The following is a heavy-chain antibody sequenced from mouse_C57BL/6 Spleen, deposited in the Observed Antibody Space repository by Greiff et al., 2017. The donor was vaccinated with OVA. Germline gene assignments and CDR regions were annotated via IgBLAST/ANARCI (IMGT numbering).Heavy chain of an antibody. CDR1: GFTFSSYA. CDR3: ARDIPYYYGSSYDYFDD. CDR2: ISDGGSYT. Sequence: EVHLVESGGGLVKPGGSLKLSCAASGFTFSSYAMSWVRQTPEKRLEWVATISDGGSYTYYPDNVKGRFTISRDNAKNNLYLQMSHLKSEDTAMYYCARDIPYYYGSSYDYFDDWGQGTTLTVSS. D-gene: IGHD1-1*01. V-gene: IGHV5-4*01. J-gene: IGHJ2*01.